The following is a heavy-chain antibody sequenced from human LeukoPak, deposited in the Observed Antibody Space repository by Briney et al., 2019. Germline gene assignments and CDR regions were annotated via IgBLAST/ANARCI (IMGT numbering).Heavy chain of an antibody. Sequence: PVGSLSLYCGASGFTHSSYWLSWVRQPPAKGLEWVAKKKQDGSGRYYVDSVKGRFTISRDNAKNQLYLQMTSLRAEDTAVYYCARDPNTKGGGNSDYWGQGTLVTVSS. J-gene: IGHJ4*02. CDR1: GFTHSSYW. CDR3: ARDPNTKGGGNSDY. D-gene: IGHD2-8*01. CDR2: KKQDGSGR. V-gene: IGHV3-7*01.